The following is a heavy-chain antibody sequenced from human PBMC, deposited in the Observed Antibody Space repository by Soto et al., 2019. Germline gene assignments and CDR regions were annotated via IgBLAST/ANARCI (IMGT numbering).Heavy chain of an antibody. D-gene: IGHD6-13*01. J-gene: IGHJ6*01. Sequence: SVTLSLTCTVSGGSISSYYWSWIRQPAGKGLEWIGRIYTSGSTNYNPSLKSRVTMSVDTSKNQFSLKLSSVTAADTAVYYCAREGAAAGYYYYYGMDVWGQGTTVTVSS. V-gene: IGHV4-4*07. CDR2: IYTSGST. CDR3: AREGAAAGYYYYYGMDV. CDR1: GGSISSYY.